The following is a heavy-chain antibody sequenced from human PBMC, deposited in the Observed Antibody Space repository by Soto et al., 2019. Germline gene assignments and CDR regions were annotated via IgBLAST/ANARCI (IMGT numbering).Heavy chain of an antibody. CDR1: GGSISSGGYS. CDR2: IYHRGST. J-gene: IGHJ4*02. V-gene: IGHV4-30-2*01. D-gene: IGHD7-27*01. CDR3: ARGWGRIFDY. Sequence: SETLSLTCAVSGGSISSGGYSWSWIRQPPGKGLEWIGYIYHRGSTYYNPSLKSRVTISVDRSKNQFSLKLSSVTAADTAVYYCARGWGRIFDYWVQGTLVTVSP.